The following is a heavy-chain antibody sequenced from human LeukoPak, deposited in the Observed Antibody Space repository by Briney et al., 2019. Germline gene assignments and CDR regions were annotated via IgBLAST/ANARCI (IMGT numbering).Heavy chain of an antibody. Sequence: GGSLRLSCAASGVTFSSYAMNWVRQAPGKGLEWVSTTSGSGTTTHHADSVKGRFTISRDNSKSTLYLQMNSLRAEDTAVYYCAKGGRVAAASEVDYWGQGTLVTVSS. CDR3: AKGGRVAAASEVDY. CDR1: GVTFSSYA. CDR2: TSGSGTTT. D-gene: IGHD6-13*01. V-gene: IGHV3-23*01. J-gene: IGHJ4*02.